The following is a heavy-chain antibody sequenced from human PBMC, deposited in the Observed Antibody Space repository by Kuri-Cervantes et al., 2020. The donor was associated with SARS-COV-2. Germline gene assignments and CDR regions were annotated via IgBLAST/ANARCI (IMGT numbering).Heavy chain of an antibody. CDR3: AKDYGSSSLSDAFDI. Sequence: GGSLRLSCTASGFTFGDYAMSWVRQAPGKGLECVSAISGSGGSTYYADSVKGRFTISRDNSKNTLYLQMNSLRAEDTAVYYCAKDYGSSSLSDAFDIWGQGTMVTVSS. CDR1: GFTFGDYA. J-gene: IGHJ3*02. CDR2: ISGSGGST. V-gene: IGHV3-23*01. D-gene: IGHD6-13*01.